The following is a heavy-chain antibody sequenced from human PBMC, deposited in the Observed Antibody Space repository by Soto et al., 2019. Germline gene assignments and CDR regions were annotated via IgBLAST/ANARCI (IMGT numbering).Heavy chain of an antibody. CDR3: AKEADSSSGDWFDP. Sequence: QVQLVQSGAEVKKPGASVRVSCKASGYAFTGSHIHWVRQAPGQGLEWMGWLNPYSGASNFAQKFQGRVTTTRDTSITTDYLQLTGLRPVDTAVYYCAKEADSSSGDWFDPWGQGTLVTVSS. D-gene: IGHD6-6*01. V-gene: IGHV1-2*02. CDR1: GYAFTGSH. J-gene: IGHJ5*02. CDR2: LNPYSGAS.